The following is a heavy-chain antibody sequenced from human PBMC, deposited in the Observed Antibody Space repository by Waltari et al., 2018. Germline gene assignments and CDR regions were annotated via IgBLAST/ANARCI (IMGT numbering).Heavy chain of an antibody. CDR2: IIPIFGTA. Sequence: QVQLVQSGAEVKKPGSSVKVSCKASGGTFSSYAISWVRQAPGQGLEWMGGIIPIFGTANYAQKFQGRVTITADESTSTAYMELSSLRSEDTAVYYCAREHDFWSGYSYYYYGMDVWGQGTTVTVSS. CDR3: AREHDFWSGYSYYYYGMDV. J-gene: IGHJ6*02. CDR1: GGTFSSYA. D-gene: IGHD3-3*01. V-gene: IGHV1-69*12.